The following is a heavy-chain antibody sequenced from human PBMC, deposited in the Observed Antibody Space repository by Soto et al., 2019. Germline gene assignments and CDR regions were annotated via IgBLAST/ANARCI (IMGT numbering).Heavy chain of an antibody. J-gene: IGHJ4*02. Sequence: SETLSLTCTVSGGSISSYYWSWIRQPPGKGLEWIGYIYYSGSTNYNPSLKSRVTISVDTSKNQFSLKLSSVTAADTAVYYCAILLGYDVVPTAILTRGQGTLVTVSS. CDR3: AILLGYDVVPTAILT. CDR1: GGSISSYY. V-gene: IGHV4-59*08. D-gene: IGHD2-2*01. CDR2: IYYSGST.